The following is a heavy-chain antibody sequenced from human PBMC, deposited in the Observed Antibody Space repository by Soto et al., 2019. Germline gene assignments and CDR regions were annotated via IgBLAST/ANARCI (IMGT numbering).Heavy chain of an antibody. J-gene: IGHJ4*02. CDR3: ARSKWHDGSGRVREFDY. Sequence: GCSLGLSCAASGVTFGGYGMPWVRQAQGKGLEWAAGISYDGRNTCYADSVQGRFAISRDNSKNTMYLQMNSLRVEDTAIYYCARSKWHDGSGRVREFDYWGQGALVTSPQ. CDR1: GVTFGGYG. CDR2: ISYDGRNT. V-gene: IGHV3-33*01. D-gene: IGHD3-10*01.